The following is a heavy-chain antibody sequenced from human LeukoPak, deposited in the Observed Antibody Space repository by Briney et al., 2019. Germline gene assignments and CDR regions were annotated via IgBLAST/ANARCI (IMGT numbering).Heavy chain of an antibody. CDR2: ISGSGGST. D-gene: IGHD4-17*01. CDR3: AKDPPFGFGDYGTFDY. CDR1: GFTFSSYA. J-gene: IGHJ4*01. Sequence: GGSLRLSCAASGFTFSSYAMSWVRQAPGKGLEWVSAISGSGGSTYYADSVKGRFTISRDNSKNTLYLQMNSLRAEDTAVYYCAKDPPFGFGDYGTFDYWGQGTLVTGSS. V-gene: IGHV3-23*01.